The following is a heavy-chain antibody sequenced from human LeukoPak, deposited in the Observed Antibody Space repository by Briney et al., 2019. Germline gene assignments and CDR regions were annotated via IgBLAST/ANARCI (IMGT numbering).Heavy chain of an antibody. J-gene: IGHJ4*02. Sequence: ASVKVSCKVSGYTLTELSMHWVRQAPGKGLEWMGGFDPEDGETIYAQKFQGRVTMTEDTSTDTAYMELSSLRSEDTAVYYCATDIVVVPAAIRDYWGQGTLVTVSS. D-gene: IGHD2-2*01. CDR2: FDPEDGET. CDR1: GYTLTELS. V-gene: IGHV1-24*01. CDR3: ATDIVVVPAAIRDY.